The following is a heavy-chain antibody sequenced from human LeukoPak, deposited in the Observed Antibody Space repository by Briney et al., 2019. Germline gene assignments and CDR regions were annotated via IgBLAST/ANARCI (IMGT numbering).Heavy chain of an antibody. CDR1: GDLISSFY. CDR2: IDRSGST. D-gene: IGHD1-1*01. J-gene: IGHJ4*02. Sequence: SETLSLTCTVSGDLISSFYWGWIRHPPGKGLEWIGEIDRSGSTNYNPALKSRLTISVDTSKTQFSLRLTSVTAADTAVYYGARGSATGLAYWGQGTLVTVSS. V-gene: IGHV4-34*01. CDR3: ARGSATGLAY.